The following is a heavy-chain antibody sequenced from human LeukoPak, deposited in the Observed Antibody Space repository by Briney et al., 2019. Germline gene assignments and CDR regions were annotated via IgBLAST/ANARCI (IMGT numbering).Heavy chain of an antibody. CDR2: IYYSGST. D-gene: IGHD3-10*01. CDR3: ARYDSGEFDY. J-gene: IGHJ4*02. CDR1: GGSISSSSYY. V-gene: IGHV4-39*01. Sequence: SETLSLTCTVSGGSISSSSYYWGWIRQPPGKGLEWIGNIYYSGSTYYNPSLKSRVTISGDTPKNQFSLQLSSVTAADTAVYYCARYDSGEFDYWGQGTLVIVS.